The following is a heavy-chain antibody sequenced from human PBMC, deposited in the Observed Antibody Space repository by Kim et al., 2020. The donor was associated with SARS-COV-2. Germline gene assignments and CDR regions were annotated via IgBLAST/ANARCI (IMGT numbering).Heavy chain of an antibody. CDR2: ISWDGGST. J-gene: IGHJ3*02. Sequence: GGSLRLSCAASGFTFEDYTMHWVRQAPGKGLEWVSLISWDGGSTYYADSVKGRFTISRDNSKNSLYLQMNSLRTEDTALYYCAKWGKVVADGAFDIWGQGTMVTVSS. CDR1: GFTFEDYT. CDR3: AKWGKVVADGAFDI. D-gene: IGHD3-22*01. V-gene: IGHV3-43*01.